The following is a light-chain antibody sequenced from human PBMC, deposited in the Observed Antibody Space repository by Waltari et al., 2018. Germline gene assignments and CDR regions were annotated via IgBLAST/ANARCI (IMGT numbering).Light chain of an antibody. V-gene: IGKV3-20*01. CDR1: LSVSRA. CDR3: QHYLRLPVT. J-gene: IGKJ1*01. Sequence: ATVSCRASLSVSRALAWYQQKPGQAPRLLIYGASTRATGIPDRFSGSGSGTDFGLTISRLEPDDFAVYYCQHYLRLPVTFGQGTTVEI. CDR2: GAS.